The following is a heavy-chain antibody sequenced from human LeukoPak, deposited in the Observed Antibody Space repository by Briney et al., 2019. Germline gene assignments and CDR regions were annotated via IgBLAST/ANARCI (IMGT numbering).Heavy chain of an antibody. Sequence: PSETLSLTCTVSGGSISSYYWSWIRQPAGKGLEWIGRIYISGSTNYNPSLKSRVTMSVDTSKKQFSLKLSSVTAGETAVYYCARDRGTWNDDGFDYWGQGTLVTVSS. J-gene: IGHJ4*02. CDR1: GGSISSYY. D-gene: IGHD1-1*01. V-gene: IGHV4-4*07. CDR3: ARDRGTWNDDGFDY. CDR2: IYISGST.